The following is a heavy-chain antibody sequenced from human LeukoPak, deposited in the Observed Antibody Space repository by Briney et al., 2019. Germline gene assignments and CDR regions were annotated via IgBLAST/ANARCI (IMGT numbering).Heavy chain of an antibody. CDR2: INHSGST. V-gene: IGHV4-4*02. Sequence: SETLSLTCAVSGGSISSHNWWSWVRQPPGKGLEWIGEINHSGSTNYNPSLKSRVTISVDTSKNQFSLKLSSVTAADTAVYYCARGLRGYYDSREYFQHWGQGTLVTVSS. J-gene: IGHJ1*01. CDR3: ARGLRGYYDSREYFQH. D-gene: IGHD3-22*01. CDR1: GGSISSHNW.